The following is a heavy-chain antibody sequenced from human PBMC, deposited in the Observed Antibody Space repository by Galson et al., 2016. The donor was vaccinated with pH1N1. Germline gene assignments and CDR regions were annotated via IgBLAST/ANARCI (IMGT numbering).Heavy chain of an antibody. CDR1: GASISSSAYF. V-gene: IGHV4-39*01. CDR3: ARQTIVLAVPKSYFAS. CDR2: IFDDGAT. Sequence: LSLTCKVSGASISSSAYFWGWVRQPPGKQLEWIGSIFDDGATYYNPSLKSRVTVSVDTSKNQFSLLLKSVTAADKAVFYCARQTIVLAVPKSYFASWGQGTLVTVSS. D-gene: IGHD3-9*01. J-gene: IGHJ4*02.